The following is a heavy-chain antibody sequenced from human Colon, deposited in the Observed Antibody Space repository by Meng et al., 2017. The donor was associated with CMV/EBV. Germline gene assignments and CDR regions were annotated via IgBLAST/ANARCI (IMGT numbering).Heavy chain of an antibody. V-gene: IGHV3-23*01. CDR1: GFTTYA. Sequence: GGSLRLSCVGSGFTTYAMNWVRQAPGKGLEWVSTVSGTGDNTYYADSVKGRFTISRDNSKNTVYLQMNSLRGEDTAVYYCAKMSGGGSQSLYYYFYGMDVWGQGTTVTVS. D-gene: IGHD3-16*01. CDR3: AKMSGGGSQSLYYYFYGMDV. J-gene: IGHJ6*02. CDR2: VSGTGDNT.